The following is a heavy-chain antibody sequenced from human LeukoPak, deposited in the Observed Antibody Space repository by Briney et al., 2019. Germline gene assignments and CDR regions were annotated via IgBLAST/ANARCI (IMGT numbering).Heavy chain of an antibody. CDR1: GGTFSSYA. J-gene: IGHJ4*02. D-gene: IGHD3-22*01. V-gene: IGHV1-69*13. CDR2: IIPIFGTA. Sequence: SVKVSCKASGGTFSSYAISWVRQAPGQGLEWMGGIIPIFGTANYAQKFQGRVTITADESTSTAYMELSSLRSEDTAVYYCARENYYDSSGYLTNFDYWGQGTLVTVSS. CDR3: ARENYYDSSGYLTNFDY.